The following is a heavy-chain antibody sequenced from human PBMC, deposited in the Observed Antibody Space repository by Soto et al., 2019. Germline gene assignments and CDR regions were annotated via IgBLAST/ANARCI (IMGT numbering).Heavy chain of an antibody. D-gene: IGHD5-12*01. CDR1: GYSFGTYR. J-gene: IGHJ6*02. CDR3: ARRIAAGGYDYYAFAV. CDR2: IDPSDSKT. V-gene: IGHV5-10-1*01. Sequence: GESLKISCKGSGYSFGTYRINWVRQMPGKGLEWMGRIDPSDSKTKYSPSLEAHISISVDKSINTIYLHWSSLKASDTAVYYCARRIAAGGYDYYAFAVWGQGTAVTVSS.